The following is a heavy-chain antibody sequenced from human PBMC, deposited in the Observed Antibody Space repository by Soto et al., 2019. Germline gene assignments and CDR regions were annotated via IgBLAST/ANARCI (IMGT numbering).Heavy chain of an antibody. CDR2: INHSGST. CDR3: ARGGSSWYSFYYGMDV. Sequence: QVQLQQWGAGLLKPSETLSLTCAVYGGSFSGYYWSWIRQPPGKGLEWIGEINHSGSTNYNPSLKSRVTISVETSKTQFSLKLSSVTAADTAVYYCARGGSSWYSFYYGMDVWGQGTTVTVSS. J-gene: IGHJ6*02. D-gene: IGHD6-13*01. CDR1: GGSFSGYY. V-gene: IGHV4-34*01.